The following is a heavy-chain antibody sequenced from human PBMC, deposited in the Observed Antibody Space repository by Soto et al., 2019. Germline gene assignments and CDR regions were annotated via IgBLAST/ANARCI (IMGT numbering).Heavy chain of an antibody. J-gene: IGHJ4*02. V-gene: IGHV1-3*01. D-gene: IGHD3-10*01. Sequence: ASVKVSCKASGYTFTSQAMHWVRQAPGQRPEWMGWINAGNGNTKYSQKFQGRVTITRDTSASTAYMEQSSLRFEDTAVYYCARGDYSVSGSYYKLFDYWGQGTLVTVSS. CDR2: INAGNGNT. CDR1: GYTFTSQA. CDR3: ARGDYSVSGSYYKLFDY.